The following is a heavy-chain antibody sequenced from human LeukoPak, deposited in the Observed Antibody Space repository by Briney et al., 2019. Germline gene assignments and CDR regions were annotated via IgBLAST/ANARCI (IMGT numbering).Heavy chain of an antibody. CDR1: GFTFSNYG. CDR3: AKDSYYDYVWGSYRFTNKFDF. Sequence: PGGSLRLSCAASGFTFSNYGMIWVRQAPGKGLEWVSGISGSGGSSYLADSVKGRFTISRDNSKNTLYLQMNSLRAEDTAVYYCAKDSYYDYVWGSYRFTNKFDFWGQGTLVTVSS. V-gene: IGHV3-23*01. J-gene: IGHJ4*02. CDR2: ISGSGGSS. D-gene: IGHD3-16*02.